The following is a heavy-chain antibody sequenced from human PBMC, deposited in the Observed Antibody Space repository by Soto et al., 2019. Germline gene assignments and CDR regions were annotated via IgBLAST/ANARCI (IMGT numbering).Heavy chain of an antibody. CDR1: GYTFTCHY. V-gene: IGHV1-2*02. J-gene: IGHJ4*02. CDR3: GRGRSGQIVIFY. Sequence: GASVKVSCKTSGYTFTCHYIHWVRQAPQQGPEWMGEIGPESGATRYAEKFRGRVTMTMDTSITTVYMELRNLSPDDTAVYYCGRGRSGQIVIFYWGQGTPVTVSS. CDR2: IGPESGAT. D-gene: IGHD1-26*01.